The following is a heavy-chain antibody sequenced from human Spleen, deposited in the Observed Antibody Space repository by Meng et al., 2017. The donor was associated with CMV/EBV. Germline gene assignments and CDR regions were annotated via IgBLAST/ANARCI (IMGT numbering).Heavy chain of an antibody. CDR3: ARGWLQLGAWFDP. Sequence: ASVKVSCKAFGYTFTGYHVHWVRQAPGQGLEWMGWINPNSGGTNYAQKFQGRVTMARDTSISTAYMELRSLRFDDTAVYYCARGWLQLGAWFDPWGQGTLVTVSS. CDR2: INPNSGGT. CDR1: GYTFTGYH. V-gene: IGHV1-2*02. D-gene: IGHD5-24*01. J-gene: IGHJ5*02.